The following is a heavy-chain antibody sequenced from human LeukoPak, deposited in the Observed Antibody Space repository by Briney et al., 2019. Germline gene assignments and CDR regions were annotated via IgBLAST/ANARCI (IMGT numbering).Heavy chain of an antibody. D-gene: IGHD6-19*01. CDR1: GFTFSSYE. J-gene: IGHJ3*02. Sequence: GGSLRLSCAASGFTFSSYEMNWVRQAPGKGLEWVPYISSSGSTIYYADSVKGRFTISRDNSKNTLYLQMNSLRAEDTAVYYCAKVGVFFSGWYAFDIWGQGTMVTVSS. CDR2: ISSSGSTI. V-gene: IGHV3-48*03. CDR3: AKVGVFFSGWYAFDI.